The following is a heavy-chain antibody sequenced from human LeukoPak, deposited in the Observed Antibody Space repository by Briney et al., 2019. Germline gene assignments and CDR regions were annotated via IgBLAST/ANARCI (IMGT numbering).Heavy chain of an antibody. CDR2: MYYSGST. V-gene: IGHV4-61*01. CDR3: ARDNYILTGYYNAFDI. CDR1: GASVSSGSYY. J-gene: IGHJ3*02. Sequence: SETLSLTCSVSGASVSSGSYYWSWIRQPPGEGLEWIGYMYYSGSTNYTPSLKSRVTISVDTSKKQFSLELSSVTAADTAVYYCARDNYILTGYYNAFDIWGQGTLVTVSS. D-gene: IGHD3-9*01.